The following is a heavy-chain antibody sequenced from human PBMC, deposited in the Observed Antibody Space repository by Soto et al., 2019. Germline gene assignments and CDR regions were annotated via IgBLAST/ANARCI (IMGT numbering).Heavy chain of an antibody. J-gene: IGHJ6*02. CDR3: ARHKYSSTSNYGMDV. CDR2: IYPGDSET. D-gene: IGHD6-13*01. Sequence: GESLKISCKGSGYSFTTYWIGWVRQMPGKGLDWMGIIYPGDSETRYSPSFQGQVSISADKSISTAYLQWSSLKASDTAMYYCARHKYSSTSNYGMDVWGQGTTVTRLL. CDR1: GYSFTTYW. V-gene: IGHV5-51*01.